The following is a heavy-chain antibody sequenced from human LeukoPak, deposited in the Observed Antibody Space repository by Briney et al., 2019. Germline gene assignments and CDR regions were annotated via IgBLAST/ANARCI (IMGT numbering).Heavy chain of an antibody. V-gene: IGHV3-7*01. CDR3: AEGSNYGDSSF. D-gene: IGHD4-17*01. CDR1: GFPLSTYW. CDR2: IKPDGSDI. J-gene: IGHJ4*02. Sequence: GGSLRLSCAASGFPLSTYWMSWVRQVPGKGPEWVANIKPDGSDIYYVDSVKGRFIVSRDNAKNSLYLQMNYLRAEGTAMYYCAEGSNYGDSSFWGQGTLVTVSS.